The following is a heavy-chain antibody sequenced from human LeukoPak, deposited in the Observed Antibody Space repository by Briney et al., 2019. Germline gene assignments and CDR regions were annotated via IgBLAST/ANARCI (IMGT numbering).Heavy chain of an antibody. D-gene: IGHD3-3*01. Sequence: SETLSLTCTVSGGSISIYYWSWIRQPPGKGLEWIGYIYYSGSTNYNPSLKSRVTISVDTSKNQFSLKLSSVTAADTAVYYCARAGLYYDFWSGYYHDAFDIWGQGTMVTVSS. J-gene: IGHJ3*02. V-gene: IGHV4-59*01. CDR2: IYYSGST. CDR3: ARAGLYYDFWSGYYHDAFDI. CDR1: GGSISIYY.